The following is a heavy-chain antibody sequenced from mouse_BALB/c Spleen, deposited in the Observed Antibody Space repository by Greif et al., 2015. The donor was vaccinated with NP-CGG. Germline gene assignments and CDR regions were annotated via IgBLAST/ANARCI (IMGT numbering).Heavy chain of an antibody. Sequence: VQLKQSGPELVKPGASVKIPCKASGYTFTDYNMDWVKQSHGKSLEWIGDINPNNGGTIYNQKFKGKATLTVDKSSSTAYREVRSLTSEETAGYYGARDGNDLCDYWGQGTTLTVSS. CDR3: ARDGNDLCDY. CDR2: INPNNGGT. V-gene: IGHV1-18*01. J-gene: IGHJ2*01. CDR1: GYTFTDYN. D-gene: IGHD2-2*01.